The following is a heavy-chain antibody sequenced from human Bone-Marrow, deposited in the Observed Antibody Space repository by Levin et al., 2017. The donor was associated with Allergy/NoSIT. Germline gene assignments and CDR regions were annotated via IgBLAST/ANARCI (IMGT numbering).Heavy chain of an antibody. CDR2: IYSGGST. D-gene: IGHD3-10*01. Sequence: SCAASGFTVSSNYMSWVRQAPGKGLEWVSVIYSGGSTYYADSVKGRFTISRDNSKNTLYLQMNSLRAEDTAVYYCASVSTVLLWFGELLKHAFDIWGQGTMVTVSS. V-gene: IGHV3-66*01. CDR3: ASVSTVLLWFGELLKHAFDI. CDR1: GFTVSSNY. J-gene: IGHJ3*02.